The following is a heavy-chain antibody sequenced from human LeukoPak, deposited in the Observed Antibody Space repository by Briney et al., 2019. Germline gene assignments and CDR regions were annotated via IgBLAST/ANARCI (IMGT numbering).Heavy chain of an antibody. CDR3: ARQRYSSGWYDLGFFDL. V-gene: IGHV4-59*08. CDR1: GGSTSSYY. D-gene: IGHD6-19*01. J-gene: IGHJ2*01. Sequence: PSETLSLTCTVSGGSTSSYYWSWIRQPPGKGLEWIGYIYYSGSTNYNPSLKSRVTISVDTSKNQFSLKLSSVTAADTAVYYCARQRYSSGWYDLGFFDLWGCGTLVTVSS. CDR2: IYYSGST.